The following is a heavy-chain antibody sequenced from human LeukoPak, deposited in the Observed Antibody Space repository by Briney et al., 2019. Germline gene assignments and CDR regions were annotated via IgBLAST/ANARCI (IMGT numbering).Heavy chain of an antibody. Sequence: GESLNISFQGSGYSFTSYWIGWVRPMPGKGLEWMGIIYPCDSDTRYSPSFQGRVTISADKSISTAYLQWSSLKASDTATDYCARRDPYDDSSGDAFDIWGQGTMVTAAS. CDR2: IYPCDSDT. D-gene: IGHD3-22*01. J-gene: IGHJ3*02. CDR1: GYSFTSYW. V-gene: IGHV5-51*01. CDR3: ARRDPYDDSSGDAFDI.